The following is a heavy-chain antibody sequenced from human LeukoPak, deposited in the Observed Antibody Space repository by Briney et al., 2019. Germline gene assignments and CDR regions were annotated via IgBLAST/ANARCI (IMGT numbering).Heavy chain of an antibody. J-gene: IGHJ4*02. V-gene: IGHV3-74*03. CDR3: ARDGGNSPFDY. D-gene: IGHD4-23*01. Sequence: PGGSLRLSCAASGFTFSSYWMHWVRQTPGKGLVWVSHIYTDGSTITYADSVKGRFTISRDNAKNTLYLQMNSLRAEDTAVYYCARDGGNSPFDYWGQGTLVTVSS. CDR2: IYTDGSTI. CDR1: GFTFSSYW.